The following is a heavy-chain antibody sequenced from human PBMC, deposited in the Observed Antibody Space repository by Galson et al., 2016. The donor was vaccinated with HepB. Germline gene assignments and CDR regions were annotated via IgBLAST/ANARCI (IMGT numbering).Heavy chain of an antibody. J-gene: IGHJ5*01. CDR1: GDSVNTYY. CDR2: LYPPHST. D-gene: IGHD4-11*01. Sequence: SETLSLTCTVSGDSVNTYYWSWLRQPAGKSLEWLGRLYPPHSTSYNPSFKSRVTMSNDTSNNEFTLRLTSVTAADTAIYYCAWSYLYSENAYFDPWGRGILVIVSS. V-gene: IGHV4-4*07. CDR3: AWSYLYSENAYFDP.